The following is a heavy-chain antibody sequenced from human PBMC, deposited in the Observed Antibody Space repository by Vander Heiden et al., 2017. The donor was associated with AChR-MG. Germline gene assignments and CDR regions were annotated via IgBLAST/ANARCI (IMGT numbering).Heavy chain of an antibody. CDR3: AKIPDPGVLRHVAKYFQH. J-gene: IGHJ1*01. CDR1: GFTFSSYG. D-gene: IGHD1-26*01. Sequence: QVQLVESGGGVVQPGRSLRLPCAASGFTFSSYGLHWVRQAPGKGLEWVAVISYDGSNKYYADSVKGRFTISRDNSKNTLYLQMNSLRAEDTAVYYCAKIPDPGVLRHVAKYFQHWGQGTLVTVSS. V-gene: IGHV3-30*18. CDR2: ISYDGSNK.